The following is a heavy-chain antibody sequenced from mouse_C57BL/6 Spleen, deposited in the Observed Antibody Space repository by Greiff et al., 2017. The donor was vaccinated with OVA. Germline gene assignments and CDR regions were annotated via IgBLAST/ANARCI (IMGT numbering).Heavy chain of an antibody. V-gene: IGHV5-9-1*02. D-gene: IGHD2-3*01. J-gene: IGHJ2*01. CDR1: GFTFSSYA. CDR3: TRDPDGYYVDY. CDR2: ISSGGDYI. Sequence: EVNLVESGEGLVKPGGSLKLSCAASGFTFSSYAMSWVRQTPEKRLEWVAYISSGGDYIYYADTVKGRFTISRDNARNTLYLQMSSLKSEDTAMYYCTRDPDGYYVDYWGQGTTLTVSS.